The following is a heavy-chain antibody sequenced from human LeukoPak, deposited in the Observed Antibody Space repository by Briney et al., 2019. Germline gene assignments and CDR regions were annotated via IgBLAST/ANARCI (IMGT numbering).Heavy chain of an antibody. CDR3: ARDLKIAVAGTDLGVDY. CDR2: ISAYNGDT. D-gene: IGHD6-19*01. CDR1: GYTFTSYG. Sequence: GTSVKVSCKASGYTFTSYGISWVRQAPGQGLEWMGRISAYNGDTKYPQKFQGRVTMTTDTSTSTAYMELRSLRSDDTAVYYCARDLKIAVAGTDLGVDYWGQGTLVTVSS. V-gene: IGHV1-18*01. J-gene: IGHJ4*02.